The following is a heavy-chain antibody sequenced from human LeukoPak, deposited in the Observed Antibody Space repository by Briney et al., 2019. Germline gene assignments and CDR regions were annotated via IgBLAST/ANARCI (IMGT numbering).Heavy chain of an antibody. J-gene: IGHJ4*02. Sequence: GGSLRLSCAASGFTFSSYWMSWVRQAPGKGLEWVANIKQDGSEKNYVDSVRGRFTITRDNAKNSLYLQMNSLRPEDMAVYYCARDGYASGSHDYWGQGTLVTVSS. CDR1: GFTFSSYW. CDR2: IKQDGSEK. CDR3: ARDGYASGSHDY. V-gene: IGHV3-7*01. D-gene: IGHD3-10*01.